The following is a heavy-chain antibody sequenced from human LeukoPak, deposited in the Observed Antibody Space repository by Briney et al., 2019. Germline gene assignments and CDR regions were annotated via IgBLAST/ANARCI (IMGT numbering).Heavy chain of an antibody. D-gene: IGHD2-2*02. CDR2: IIPVFGTS. V-gene: IGHV1-69*01. CDR1: GGTFSSYA. J-gene: IGHJ5*02. CDR3: ARVTGGRYCSTTSCYMRGWFDP. Sequence: ASVKVSCKTSGGTFSSYAISWVRQAPGQGLEWMGGIIPVFGTSNYAQKFQGRVTITADESTRTAYMELSSLRSEDTAVYYCARVTGGRYCSTTSCYMRGWFDPWGQGTLVTVSS.